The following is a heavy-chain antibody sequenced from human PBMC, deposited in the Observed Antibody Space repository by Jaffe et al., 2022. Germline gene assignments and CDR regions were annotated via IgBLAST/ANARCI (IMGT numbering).Heavy chain of an antibody. CDR3: AHSIYHCSSTSCYVRGVDY. Sequence: QITLKESGPTLVKPTQTLTLTCTFSGFSLSTSGVGVGWIRQPPGKALEWLALIYWNDDKRYSPSLKSRLTITKDTSKNQVVLTMTNMDPVDTATYYCAHSIYHCSSTSCYVRGVDYWGQGTLVTVSS. D-gene: IGHD2-2*01. V-gene: IGHV2-5*01. J-gene: IGHJ4*02. CDR1: GFSLSTSGVG. CDR2: IYWNDDK.